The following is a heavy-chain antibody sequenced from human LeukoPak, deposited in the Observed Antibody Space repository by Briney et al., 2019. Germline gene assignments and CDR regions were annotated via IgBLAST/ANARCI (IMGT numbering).Heavy chain of an antibody. V-gene: IGHV4-39*07. Sequence: SETLSLTCTVSGGSISSSSYYWVWIRQSPGKGLEWIGSIYYSGSTYYKPSLKSRVTISVDTSKNQFSLKLSSVTAADTAVYYCARDRQQLVRGDYFDYWGQGTLVTVSS. D-gene: IGHD6-13*01. CDR3: ARDRQQLVRGDYFDY. J-gene: IGHJ4*02. CDR1: GGSISSSSYY. CDR2: IYYSGST.